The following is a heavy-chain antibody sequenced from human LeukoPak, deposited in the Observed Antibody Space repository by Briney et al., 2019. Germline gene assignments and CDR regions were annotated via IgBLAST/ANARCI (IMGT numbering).Heavy chain of an antibody. D-gene: IGHD4-11*01. CDR2: IYPGDSDS. Sequence: GESLKISCQGSGYKFTNYWIGWVRQMPGKGLEWMAIIYPGDSDSRYSPSLKGRVTISAAKSITTAHLQWSSLTASDTAMYYCVCGPTMTSGFDYWGLGTQVTVSS. V-gene: IGHV5-51*01. CDR3: VCGPTMTSGFDY. CDR1: GYKFTNYW. J-gene: IGHJ4*02.